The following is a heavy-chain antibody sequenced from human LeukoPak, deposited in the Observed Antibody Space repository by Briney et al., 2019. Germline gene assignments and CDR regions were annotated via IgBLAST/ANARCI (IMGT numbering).Heavy chain of an antibody. CDR3: ARGHYDSVWGSYRFSHFDY. Sequence: SETLSLTCTVSGDSISNYYWSWIRQPPGKGLEWIGYIYYSGSTNYNPSLKSRVTMSVDTSKNQFSLKLSSVTAADTAVYYCARGHYDSVWGSYRFSHFDYWGQGTLVTVSS. D-gene: IGHD3-16*02. V-gene: IGHV4-59*01. CDR2: IYYSGST. J-gene: IGHJ4*02. CDR1: GDSISNYY.